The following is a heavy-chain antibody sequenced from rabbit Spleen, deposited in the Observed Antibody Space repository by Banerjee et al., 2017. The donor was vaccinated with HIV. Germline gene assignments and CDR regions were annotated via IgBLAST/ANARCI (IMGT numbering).Heavy chain of an antibody. CDR3: ARDTSSSFSSYGMDL. J-gene: IGHJ6*01. Sequence: QSLEESGGDLVKPGASLTLTCTASGVSFSANSYICWVRQAPGKGLEWIVCIDSGSSGFTYFASWAKGRFTCSKTSSTTVTLQMTRLTAADTATYFCARDTSSSFSSYGMDLWGPGTLVTVS. CDR2: IDSGSSGFT. D-gene: IGHD1-1*01. CDR1: GVSFSANSY. V-gene: IGHV1S40*01.